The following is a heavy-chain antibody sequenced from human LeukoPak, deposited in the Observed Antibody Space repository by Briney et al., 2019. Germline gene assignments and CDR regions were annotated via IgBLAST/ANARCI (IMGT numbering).Heavy chain of an antibody. V-gene: IGHV4-39*01. CDR2: ITS. J-gene: IGHJ4*02. Sequence: SETLSLTCIVSGDSISGSDYYWAWIRQPPGKGLQWIASITSHYKSTLNGRVPISLDTSKNQFSMKLSSVTVTDTAVYYCARHPPYGAHDYWGQGILVTVSS. D-gene: IGHD4-17*01. CDR3: ARHPPYGAHDY. CDR1: GDSISGSDYY.